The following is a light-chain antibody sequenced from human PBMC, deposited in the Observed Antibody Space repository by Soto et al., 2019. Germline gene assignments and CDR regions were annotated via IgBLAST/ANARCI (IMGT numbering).Light chain of an antibody. CDR2: LNSDGSH. CDR3: QTWGTGLYVV. J-gene: IGLJ2*01. Sequence: QLVLTQSPSASASLGVSVKLTCTLSSGHSNYAIAWHQQQPEKGPRYLMKLNSDGSHSKGDGIPDRFSGSSSGAERYLTISSLQSEDEADYYCQTWGTGLYVVFGGGTKLTVL. CDR1: SGHSNYA. V-gene: IGLV4-69*01.